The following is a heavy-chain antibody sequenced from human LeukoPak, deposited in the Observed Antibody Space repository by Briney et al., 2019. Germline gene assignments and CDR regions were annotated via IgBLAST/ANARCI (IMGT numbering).Heavy chain of an antibody. J-gene: IGHJ3*02. D-gene: IGHD2-15*01. Sequence: SETLSLTCTVSGGSISSYYWSWIRQPPGKGLEWIGYIYYSGSTNYNPSLKSRVTISVDTSKNQFSLKLSSVTAADTAVYYCARDSAVVVVAAQAFDIWGQGTMVTVSS. CDR3: ARDSAVVVVAAQAFDI. CDR2: IYYSGST. V-gene: IGHV4-59*12. CDR1: GGSISSYY.